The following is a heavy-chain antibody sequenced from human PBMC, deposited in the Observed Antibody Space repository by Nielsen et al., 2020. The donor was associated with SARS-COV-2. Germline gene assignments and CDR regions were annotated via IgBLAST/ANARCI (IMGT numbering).Heavy chain of an antibody. J-gene: IGHJ4*02. CDR1: GFTFSSYS. CDR2: ISSSSSYI. CDR3: ARDGPYSSSSGLPHRLFDY. Sequence: GESLKISCAASGFTFSSYSMNWVRQAPGKGLEWVSSISSSSSYIYYADSVKGRFTISRDNAKNSLYLQMNSLRAEDTAVYYCARDGPYSSSSGLPHRLFDYWGQGTLVTVSS. D-gene: IGHD6-6*01. V-gene: IGHV3-21*01.